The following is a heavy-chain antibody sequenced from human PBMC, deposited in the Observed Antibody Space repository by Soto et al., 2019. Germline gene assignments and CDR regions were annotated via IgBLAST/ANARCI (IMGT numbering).Heavy chain of an antibody. Sequence: PSETLSLTCSVSGGSVRTGSYHWSWIRQPPGKGLEWIGFIPNNGSPDYNPSLKSRVVVSIDRSKNQFSLKVNSVTAADTAVYFCARIGWGGDSWDQGTLVTVSS. V-gene: IGHV4-61*01. CDR3: ARIGWGGDS. CDR2: IPNNGSP. D-gene: IGHD7-27*01. J-gene: IGHJ4*02. CDR1: GGSVRTGSYH.